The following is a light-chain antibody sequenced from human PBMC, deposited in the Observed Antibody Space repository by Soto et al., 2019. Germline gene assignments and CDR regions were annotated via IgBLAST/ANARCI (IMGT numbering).Light chain of an antibody. CDR2: GAS. V-gene: IGKV3-20*01. CDR3: QQYGLSSAYS. Sequence: EIILTQSPGTLFLSPGERATLSCRASQSVSREFLAWYQQKPDQAPRLLIYGASSRASGIPDRFSGSGSGTDFTLTISGLEPEDSAVYYCQQYGLSSAYSFGQGTKLEIK. CDR1: QSVSREF. J-gene: IGKJ2*03.